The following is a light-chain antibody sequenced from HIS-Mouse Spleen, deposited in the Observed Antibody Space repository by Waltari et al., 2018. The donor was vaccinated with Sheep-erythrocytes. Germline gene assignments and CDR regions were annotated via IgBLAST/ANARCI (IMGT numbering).Light chain of an antibody. J-gene: IGLJ2*01. CDR3: YSTDSSGNGV. CDR2: EDS. CDR1: ALPKKY. V-gene: IGLV3-10*01. Sequence: SYELTQPPSVSVSPGQTARLTFSGDALPKKYSSWYQQKSGQAPVLVIYEDSKRPSGIPERFSGSSSGTMATLTISGAQVEDEADYYCYSTDSSGNGVFGGGTKLTVL.